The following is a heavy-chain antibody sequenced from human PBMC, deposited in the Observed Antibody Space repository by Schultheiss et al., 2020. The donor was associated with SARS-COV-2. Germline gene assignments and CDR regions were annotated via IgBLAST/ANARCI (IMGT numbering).Heavy chain of an antibody. CDR3: AGDCSGGSCSSMDV. CDR1: GGSISSYY. D-gene: IGHD2-15*01. J-gene: IGHJ6*02. CDR2: IYYSGST. V-gene: IGHV4-59*08. Sequence: SETLSLTCTVSGGSISSYYWSWIRQPAGKGLEWIGYIYYSGSTNYNPSLKSRVTISVDTSKNQFSLKLSSVTAADTAVYYCAGDCSGGSCSSMDVWGQGTTVTVSS.